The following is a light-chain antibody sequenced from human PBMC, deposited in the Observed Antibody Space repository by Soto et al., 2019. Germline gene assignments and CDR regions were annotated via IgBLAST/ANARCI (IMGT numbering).Light chain of an antibody. J-gene: IGLJ2*01. CDR3: NSYTSSSTLV. V-gene: IGLV2-14*01. CDR2: EVS. Sequence: QSALTQPASVSGSPGQSITISCTGTSSDVGGYNYVSWYHHHPGKAPKLMIYEVSDRPSGVSNRFSGSKSGNTASLTISGLQAEDEADYYCNSYTSSSTLVFGGGTKVTVL. CDR1: SSDVGGYNY.